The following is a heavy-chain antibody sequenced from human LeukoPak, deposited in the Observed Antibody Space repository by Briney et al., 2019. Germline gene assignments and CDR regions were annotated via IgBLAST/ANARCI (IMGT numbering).Heavy chain of an antibody. CDR3: ARDRYGGNSRWYFDL. Sequence: MPSETLSLTCAVYGGSFSGYYWSWIRQPPGKGLEWIGEINHSGSTNYNPSLKSRVTISVDTSKNQFSLKLSSVTAADTAVYYCARDRYGGNSRWYFDLWGRGTLVTVSS. J-gene: IGHJ2*01. D-gene: IGHD4-23*01. CDR1: GGSFSGYY. V-gene: IGHV4-34*01. CDR2: INHSGST.